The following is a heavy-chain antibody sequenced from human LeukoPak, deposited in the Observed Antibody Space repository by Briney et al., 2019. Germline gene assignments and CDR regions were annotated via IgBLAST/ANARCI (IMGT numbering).Heavy chain of an antibody. Sequence: GGSLRLSCAASGFTFSSYWMSWVRQAPGKGLEWVANIKQDGSEKYYVDSVKGRFTISRDNSKNTLYLQMNSLRAEDTAVYYCAKAIKRFLEWLLGDYWGQGTLVTVSS. CDR2: IKQDGSEK. CDR3: AKAIKRFLEWLLGDY. D-gene: IGHD3-3*01. CDR1: GFTFSSYW. J-gene: IGHJ4*02. V-gene: IGHV3-7*03.